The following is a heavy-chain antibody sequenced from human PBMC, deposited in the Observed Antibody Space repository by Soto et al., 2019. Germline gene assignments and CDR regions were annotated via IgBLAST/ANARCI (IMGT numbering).Heavy chain of an antibody. J-gene: IGHJ4*02. D-gene: IGHD3-22*01. V-gene: IGHV4-59*01. CDR1: GGSISSYY. CDR3: ARDVDYYDSSGYFDY. Sequence: SETLSLTCTVSGGSISSYYWSWIRQPPGKGLEWIGYIYYSGSTNYNPSPKSRVTISVDTSKNQFSLKLSSVTAADTAVYYCARDVDYYDSSGYFDYWGQGTLVTVSS. CDR2: IYYSGST.